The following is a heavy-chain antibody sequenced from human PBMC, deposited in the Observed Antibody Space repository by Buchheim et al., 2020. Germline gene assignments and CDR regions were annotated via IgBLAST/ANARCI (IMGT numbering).Heavy chain of an antibody. Sequence: FYFFCFCGFYFRFIRQPPGKGLEWIGEINHSGSTNYNPSLKSRVTIPVDTSKNQFFLKLSSVTAADTAVYYCARGSRGKYYYYGMDVWGQGTT. CDR3: ARGSRGKYYYYGMDV. CDR1: FFCFCGFY. CDR2: INHSGST. V-gene: IGHV4-34*01. J-gene: IGHJ6*02.